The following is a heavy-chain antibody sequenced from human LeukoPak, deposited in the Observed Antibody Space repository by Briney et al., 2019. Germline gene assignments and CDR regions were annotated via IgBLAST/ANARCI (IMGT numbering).Heavy chain of an antibody. V-gene: IGHV3-74*01. CDR1: GFTFSSYA. CDR2: IKGDSSDT. J-gene: IGHJ4*02. CDR3: ARDGDAYNFDY. Sequence: GGSLRPSCAASGFTFSSYAMSWVRQAPGKGLVWVSRIKGDSSDTIYADSVKGRFTISRDNAKNTVYLQMNSLRREDTAVYYCARDGDAYNFDYWGQGTLVTVSS. D-gene: IGHD5-24*01.